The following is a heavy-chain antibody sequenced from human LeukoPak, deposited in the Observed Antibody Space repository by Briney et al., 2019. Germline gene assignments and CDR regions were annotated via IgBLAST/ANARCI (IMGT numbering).Heavy chain of an antibody. CDR1: GGSFSGYY. Sequence: SETLSLTCAVYGGSFSGYYWSWIRQPPGKGLAWIGEINHSGSTNYNPSLKSRVTISVDTSKNQFSLKLSSVTAADTAVYYCARFDLGYCTNGVCYKDYYYYMDVWGKGTTVTVSS. V-gene: IGHV4-34*01. J-gene: IGHJ6*03. CDR2: INHSGST. CDR3: ARFDLGYCTNGVCYKDYYYYMDV. D-gene: IGHD2-8*01.